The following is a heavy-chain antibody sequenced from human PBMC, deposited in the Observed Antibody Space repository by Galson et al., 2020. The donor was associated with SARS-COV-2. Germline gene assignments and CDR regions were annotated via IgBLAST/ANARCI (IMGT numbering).Heavy chain of an antibody. CDR3: ARETEMATFNYFDY. V-gene: IGHV1-2*04. Sequence: ASVKVSCTASEYIFSNNDIHWVRQAPGQGLEWMGWINPNTGGTNYAQKFQGWVTMTRDTSISTAYMALSRLKSDDTAVYYCARETEMATFNYFDYWGQGTLVTVSS. CDR2: INPNTGGT. J-gene: IGHJ4*02. D-gene: IGHD5-12*01. CDR1: EYIFSNND.